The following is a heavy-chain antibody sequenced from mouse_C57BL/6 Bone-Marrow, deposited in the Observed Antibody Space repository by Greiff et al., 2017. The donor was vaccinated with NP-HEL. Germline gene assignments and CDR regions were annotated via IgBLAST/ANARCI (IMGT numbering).Heavy chain of an antibody. CDR2: ISYDGSN. CDR3: ARDLDYDGGGPWFAY. V-gene: IGHV3-6*01. D-gene: IGHD2-4*01. Sequence: DVQLQESGPGLVKPSQSLSLTCSVTGYSITSGYYWNWIRQFPGNKLEWMGYISYDGSNNYNPSLKNRISITRDTSKNQFFLKLNSVTTEDTATYYCARDLDYDGGGPWFAYWGQGTLVTVSA. CDR1: GYSITSGYY. J-gene: IGHJ3*01.